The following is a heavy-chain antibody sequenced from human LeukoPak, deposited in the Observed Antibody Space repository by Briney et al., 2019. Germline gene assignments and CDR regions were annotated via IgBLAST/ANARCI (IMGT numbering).Heavy chain of an antibody. V-gene: IGHV3-66*01. CDR2: IYSGGTT. CDR3: ARDRAYSYGTAWYFDL. CDR1: GFTVSNNY. D-gene: IGHD5-18*01. J-gene: IGHJ2*01. Sequence: GGSVSPFCAASGFTVSNNYMSWVRQAPGKGLEWVSVIYSGGTTYYADSVKGRFTISRDNSKNTLYLQMNSLRAEDTAVYYCARDRAYSYGTAWYFDLWGRGTLVTVSS.